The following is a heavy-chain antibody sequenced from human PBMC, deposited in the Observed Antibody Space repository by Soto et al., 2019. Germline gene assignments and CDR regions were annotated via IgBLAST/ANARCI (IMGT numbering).Heavy chain of an antibody. J-gene: IGHJ4*02. CDR3: ARSDKVGSVDY. V-gene: IGHV3-30*03. CDR1: GFTFTKYG. Sequence: GGSLRLSCAASGFTFTKYGMHWVRQAPGKGLQWVSSISFDGTYKYYADSVEGRFTISRDNSGNSLYLQMNSLGADDTALYYCARSDKVGSVDYWGRGILVTSPQ. D-gene: IGHD3-9*01. CDR2: ISFDGTYK.